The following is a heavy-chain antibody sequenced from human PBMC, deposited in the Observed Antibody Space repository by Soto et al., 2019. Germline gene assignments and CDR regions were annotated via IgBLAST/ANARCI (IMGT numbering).Heavy chain of an antibody. J-gene: IGHJ4*02. V-gene: IGHV3-23*01. CDR1: GIEFSNYA. CDR3: ASKFGSD. Sequence: PXVSLRLACVASGIEFSNYAVSWFRQAPGKGLEWVSISSASGRSRYHADSVKGRFTISRDNSKNTLYLQMNSLRAEDTAVYYCASKFGSDWGQGTLVTVSS. D-gene: IGHD3-10*01. CDR2: SSASGRSR.